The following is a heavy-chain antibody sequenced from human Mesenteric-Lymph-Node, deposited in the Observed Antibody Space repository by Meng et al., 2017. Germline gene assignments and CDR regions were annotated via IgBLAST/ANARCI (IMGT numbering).Heavy chain of an antibody. V-gene: IGHV3-48*03. D-gene: IGHD4-17*01. CDR2: VSGTGNTI. Sequence: GESLKISCAASGFTFSSYEMNWVRQAPGKGLEWASYVSGTGNTIYYADSVVGRFTISRDNARNSLDLQLNSLRAEDTAVYYCARGYGYGLDVWGQGTTVTVSS. CDR1: GFTFSSYE. CDR3: ARGYGYGLDV. J-gene: IGHJ6*02.